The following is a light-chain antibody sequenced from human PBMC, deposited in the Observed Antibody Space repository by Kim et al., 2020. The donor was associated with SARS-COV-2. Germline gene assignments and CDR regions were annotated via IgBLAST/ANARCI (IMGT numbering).Light chain of an antibody. J-gene: IGKJ2*01. CDR1: QSVSSSY. CDR3: QQYGSSPYT. Sequence: EIVLTQSPGTLSLSPGERATLSCRASQSVSSSYLAWYKKKPGQAPRLLIYGASSRATGIPDRFSSSGSGTDFTLTISRLEPEDFAVYYCQQYGSSPYTFGQGTKLEI. CDR2: GAS. V-gene: IGKV3-20*01.